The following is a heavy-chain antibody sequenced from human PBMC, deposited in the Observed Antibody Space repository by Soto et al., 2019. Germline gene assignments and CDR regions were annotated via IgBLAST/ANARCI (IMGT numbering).Heavy chain of an antibody. V-gene: IGHV1-18*01. J-gene: IGHJ4*02. D-gene: IGHD3-22*01. CDR2: ISAYNGNT. CDR3: VLDSSGYLFDY. Sequence: VASVKVSCKASGYTFTSYAMHWVRQAPGQGLEWMGWISAYNGNTNYAQKLQGRVTMTTDTSTSTAYMELSSLRSEDTAVYYCVLDSSGYLFDYWGQGTLVTVSS. CDR1: GYTFTSYA.